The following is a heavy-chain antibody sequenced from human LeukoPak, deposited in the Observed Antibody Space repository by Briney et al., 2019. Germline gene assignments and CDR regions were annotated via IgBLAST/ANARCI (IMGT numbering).Heavy chain of an antibody. V-gene: IGHV3-11*04. D-gene: IGHD5-18*01. J-gene: IGHJ4*02. CDR3: ARDRDTAMRLDY. CDR2: ISRSGSTI. Sequence: GGSLRLSCAASGFTFSDYYMSWIRQAPGKGLEWVSYISRSGSTIYYADSVKGRFTISRDNAKNSLYLQMNSLRAEDTAVYYCARDRDTAMRLDYWGQGTLVTVSS. CDR1: GFTFSDYY.